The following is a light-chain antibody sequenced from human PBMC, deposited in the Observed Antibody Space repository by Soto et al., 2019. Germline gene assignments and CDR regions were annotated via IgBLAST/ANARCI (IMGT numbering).Light chain of an antibody. V-gene: IGKV1-17*03. CDR3: LQHNFYPPT. CDR2: GAS. J-gene: IGKJ5*01. Sequence: DIQMTQSPSAMSASVGDRVTITCRASQGIHKYLAWFQQKPGKVPKRLIYGASNLQSGVPSRFSGSGSGTEFTLTISSLKPEDFATYYCLQHNFYPPTFGQGTRL. CDR1: QGIHKY.